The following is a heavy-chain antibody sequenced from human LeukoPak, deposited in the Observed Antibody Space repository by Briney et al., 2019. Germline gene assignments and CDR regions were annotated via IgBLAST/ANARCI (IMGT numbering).Heavy chain of an antibody. D-gene: IGHD3-10*01. V-gene: IGHV1-2*02. J-gene: IGHJ5*02. CDR3: ARDLRGFLTWWFDP. CDR1: GYTFTGYY. Sequence: GASVKVSCKASGYTFTGYYMHWVLQAPGQGLEWMGWINPNSGGTNYAQKFQGRVTMTRDTSISTAYMELSRLRSDDTAVYYCARDLRGFLTWWFDPWGQGTLVTVSS. CDR2: INPNSGGT.